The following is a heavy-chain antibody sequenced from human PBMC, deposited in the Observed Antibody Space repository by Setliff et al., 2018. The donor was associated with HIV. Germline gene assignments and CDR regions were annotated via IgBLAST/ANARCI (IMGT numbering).Heavy chain of an antibody. D-gene: IGHD4-17*01. CDR1: GGSISSGNYY. J-gene: IGHJ3*01. V-gene: IGHV4-31*03. Sequence: SETLSLTCTVSGGSISSGNYYWTWIRQHPGKGLEWIGNIYNSGSTDYSPSLISRVMISKDTVKNQFSLKLSSVSAADTAVYYCARVQMAYAAFDVWGQGTMVTVSS. CDR3: ARVQMAYAAFDV. CDR2: IYNSGST.